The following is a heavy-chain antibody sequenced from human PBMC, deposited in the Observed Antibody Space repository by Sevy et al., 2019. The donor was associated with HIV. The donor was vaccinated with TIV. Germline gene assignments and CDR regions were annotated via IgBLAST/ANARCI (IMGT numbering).Heavy chain of an antibody. Sequence: SETLSLTCTVSGGSISSSSYYWGWIRQPPGKGLEWIGSIYYSGSTYYNPSLKSRVTISVDTSKNQFTLKLSSVTAADTAVYYCARLHDEGFVGGNSSSCYWFDPWGQGTLVTVSS. CDR3: ARLHDEGFVGGNSSSCYWFDP. V-gene: IGHV4-39*01. J-gene: IGHJ5*02. D-gene: IGHD6-6*01. CDR2: IYYSGST. CDR1: GGSISSSSYY.